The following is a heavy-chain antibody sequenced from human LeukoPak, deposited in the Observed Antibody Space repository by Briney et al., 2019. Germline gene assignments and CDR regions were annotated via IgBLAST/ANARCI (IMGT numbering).Heavy chain of an antibody. J-gene: IGHJ4*02. Sequence: PSETLSLTCTVSGGSISSSSYYWGWIRQPPGKGLEWIGSIYYSGSTYYNPSLKSRVTISVDTSKNQFSLKLSSVTAADTAVYYCARLKPRRYDFWSGYPDYWGQGTLVTVSS. CDR1: GGSISSSSYY. CDR3: ARLKPRRYDFWSGYPDY. D-gene: IGHD3-3*01. V-gene: IGHV4-39*07. CDR2: IYYSGST.